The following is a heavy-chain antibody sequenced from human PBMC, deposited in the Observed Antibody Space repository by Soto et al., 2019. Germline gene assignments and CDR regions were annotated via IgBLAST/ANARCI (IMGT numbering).Heavy chain of an antibody. V-gene: IGHV4-39*01. J-gene: IGHJ5*02. D-gene: IGHD3-16*01. CDR1: GGSISSSSYY. Sequence: SETLSLTCTVSGGSISSSSYYWGWIRQPPGKGLEWIGSIYYSGSTYYNPSLKSRVTISVDTSKNQFSLKLSSVTAADTAVYYCARLRMSWFDPWGQGTLVTSPQ. CDR3: ARLRMSWFDP. CDR2: IYYSGST.